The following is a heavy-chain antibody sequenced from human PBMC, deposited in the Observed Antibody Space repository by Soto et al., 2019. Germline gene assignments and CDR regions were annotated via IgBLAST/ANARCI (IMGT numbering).Heavy chain of an antibody. CDR3: AKGGRQWLVTSDFNY. CDR2: VSHDGSNT. J-gene: IGHJ4*02. CDR1: GFTFSDYA. V-gene: IGHV3-30*18. D-gene: IGHD6-19*01. Sequence: VQLVESGGGVVQPGRSLRLSCAASGFTFSDYAMHWVRQAPGKGLEWVAVVSHDGSNTHYADSVQGRFTISRDSSKNTVSLEMTSLRAEDTAVYYCAKGGRQWLVTSDFNYWGQGALVTVSS.